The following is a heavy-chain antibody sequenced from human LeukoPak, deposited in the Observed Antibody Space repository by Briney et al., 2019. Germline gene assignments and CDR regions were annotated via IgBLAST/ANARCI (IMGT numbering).Heavy chain of an antibody. D-gene: IGHD1-26*01. CDR2: ISGSGGST. J-gene: IGHJ3*01. CDR1: GFTFSSYA. V-gene: IGHV3-23*01. CDR3: ARTVGATRAA. Sequence: GVSLRLSCAASGFTFSSYAMSWVRQAPGKGLELVSAISGSGGSTYYADSVKGRFTISRDNSKNTLYLQMNSLRAEDTAVYYCARTVGATRAAWGQGTMVTVSS.